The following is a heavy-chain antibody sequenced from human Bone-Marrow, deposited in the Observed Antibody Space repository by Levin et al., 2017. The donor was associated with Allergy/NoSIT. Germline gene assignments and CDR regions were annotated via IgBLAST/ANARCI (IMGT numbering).Heavy chain of an antibody. Sequence: GGSLRLSCAASGFTFSSYSMNWVRQAPGKGLEWVSYISSSSSTIYYADSVKGRFTISRDNAKNSLYLQMNSLRDEDTAVYYCARDRRYSGSYFPYDYYYDGMDVWGQGTTVTVSS. CDR2: ISSSSSTI. V-gene: IGHV3-48*02. D-gene: IGHD1-26*01. CDR3: ARDRRYSGSYFPYDYYYDGMDV. CDR1: GFTFSSYS. J-gene: IGHJ6*02.